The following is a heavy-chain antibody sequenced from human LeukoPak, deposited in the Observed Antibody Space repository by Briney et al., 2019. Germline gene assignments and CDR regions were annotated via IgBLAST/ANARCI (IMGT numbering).Heavy chain of an antibody. D-gene: IGHD3-22*01. CDR3: ARAYYYDSSGYYFDY. CDR1: GYTFTDYY. V-gene: IGHV1-2*04. CDR2: INPNSGGT. J-gene: IGHJ4*02. Sequence: ASVKVSCKASGYTFTDYYMHWVRQAPGQGLEWMGWINPNSGGTKYSQKFQGWVTMTRDTSISTAYMELSRLRSDDTAVYYCARAYYYDSSGYYFDYWGQGTLVTVSS.